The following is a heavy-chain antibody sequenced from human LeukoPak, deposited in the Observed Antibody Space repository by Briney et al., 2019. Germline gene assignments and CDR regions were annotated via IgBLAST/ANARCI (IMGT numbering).Heavy chain of an antibody. CDR1: GFTFSSYA. V-gene: IGHV3-30*04. D-gene: IGHD5-18*01. CDR3: ARDPWGAMVTFYYYYYYMDV. J-gene: IGHJ6*03. Sequence: PGGSLRLSCAASGFTFSSYAMHWVRQAPGKGLEWVAVISYDGSNKYYADSVKGRFTISRDNSKNTLYLQMNSLRAEDTAVYYCARDPWGAMVTFYYYYYYMDVWGKGTTVTVSS. CDR2: ISYDGSNK.